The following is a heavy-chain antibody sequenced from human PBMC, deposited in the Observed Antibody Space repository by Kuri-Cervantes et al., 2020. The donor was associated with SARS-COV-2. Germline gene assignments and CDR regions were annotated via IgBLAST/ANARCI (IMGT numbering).Heavy chain of an antibody. V-gene: IGHV3-30*03. D-gene: IGHD1-26*01. CDR1: GFTFSSYS. Sequence: GGSLRLSCAASGFTFSSYSMNWVRQAPGKGLEWVAVISYDGSNKYYADSVKGRFTISRDNSKNTLYLQMNSLRAEDTAVYYCARDLVVGATPFDYWGQGTLVTVSS. CDR3: ARDLVVGATPFDY. CDR2: ISYDGSNK. J-gene: IGHJ4*02.